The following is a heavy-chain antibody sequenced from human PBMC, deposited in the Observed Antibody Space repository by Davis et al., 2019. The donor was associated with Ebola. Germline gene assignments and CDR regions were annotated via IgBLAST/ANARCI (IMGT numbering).Heavy chain of an antibody. CDR2: ITGSGGSR. Sequence: GGSLRLSCAASGFTFSNYAMSWVRQAPGKGLEWVSSITGSGGSRYHADSVKGRFTISRDNSENTLHLQMNSLRADDTAVYYCMKVRYYSTWRGGFDSWGQGALVTVSS. CDR3: MKVRYYSTWRGGFDS. CDR1: GFTFSNYA. J-gene: IGHJ4*02. D-gene: IGHD2-2*01. V-gene: IGHV3-23*01.